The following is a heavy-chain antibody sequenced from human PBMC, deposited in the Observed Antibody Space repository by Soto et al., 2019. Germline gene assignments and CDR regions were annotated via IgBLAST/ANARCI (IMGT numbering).Heavy chain of an antibody. CDR1: GGSFSGYY. CDR2: INHSGST. V-gene: IGHV4-34*01. Sequence: PSETLSLTCAVYGGSFSGYYWSWIRQPPGKGLEWIGEINHSGSTNYNPCLKSRVTISVDTAKKQCSLKLSSVTAADAAVYYCARETEQYRMDLWRQGTPVTVSS. CDR3: ARETEQYRMDL. J-gene: IGHJ6*02.